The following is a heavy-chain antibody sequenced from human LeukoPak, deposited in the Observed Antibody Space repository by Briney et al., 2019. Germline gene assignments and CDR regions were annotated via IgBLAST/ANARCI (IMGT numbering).Heavy chain of an antibody. J-gene: IGHJ4*02. Sequence: ASVKVSCKASGGTFSSYAISWVRQAPGQGLEWMGGIIPIFGTANYAQKFQGRVTITTDESTSTAYMELSSLRSEDTAVYYCARDGAIVATSFDYWGQGTLVTVSS. CDR1: GGTFSSYA. CDR2: IIPIFGTA. D-gene: IGHD5-12*01. V-gene: IGHV1-69*05. CDR3: ARDGAIVATSFDY.